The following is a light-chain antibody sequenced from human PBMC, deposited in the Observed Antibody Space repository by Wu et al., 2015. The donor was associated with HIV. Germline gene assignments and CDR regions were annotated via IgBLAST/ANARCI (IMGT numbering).Light chain of an antibody. J-gene: IGKJ4*01. CDR2: KAS. CDR3: QQYYSYPLT. V-gene: IGKV1-5*03. CDR1: QSISNW. Sequence: DIQMTQSPSTLSASVGDRVSITCRASQSISNWLAWYQQKPGKAPKLLIYKASSLQSGVPSRFSGSGSGTEFTLTISSLQPDDFAAYYCQQYYSYPLTFGGGTKVEIK.